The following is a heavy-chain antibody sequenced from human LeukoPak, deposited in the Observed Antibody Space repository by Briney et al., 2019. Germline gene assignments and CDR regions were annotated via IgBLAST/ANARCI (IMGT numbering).Heavy chain of an antibody. D-gene: IGHD1-1*01. J-gene: IGHJ4*02. V-gene: IGHV1-8*01. Sequence: ASVKVSCKASGYTFTSYDINWVRQATGQGLEWMGWMYPNSGNTGYAQKFQGRVTITADESTSTAYMELSSLRSEDTAVYYCARGRGTTSLVDYWGQGTLVTVSS. CDR3: ARGRGTTSLVDY. CDR1: GYTFTSYD. CDR2: MYPNSGNT.